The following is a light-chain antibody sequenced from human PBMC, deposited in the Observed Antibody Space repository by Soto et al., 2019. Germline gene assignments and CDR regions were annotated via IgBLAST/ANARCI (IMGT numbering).Light chain of an antibody. V-gene: IGKV1-5*03. J-gene: IGKJ1*01. CDR1: ESISIW. CDR3: QQYNSVSRT. CDR2: KAS. Sequence: DIQMTQSPSTLSASIGDRVTITCRASESISIWLAWYQQKPGKAPKLLIYKASSVESGVPSRFSGSGSGTEFTLTISSLQPDDSASYYCQQYNSVSRTFGQATKVEIK.